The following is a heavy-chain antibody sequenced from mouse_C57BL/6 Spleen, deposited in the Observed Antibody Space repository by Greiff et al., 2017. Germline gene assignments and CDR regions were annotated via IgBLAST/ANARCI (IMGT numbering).Heavy chain of an antibody. J-gene: IGHJ3*01. CDR1: GYTFTSYW. Sequence: QVQLQQPGAELVKPGASVKMSCKASGYTFTSYWITWVKQRPGQGLAWIGDIYPGSGSSNYNAQFTSKATLTVDTSSSTDYMQLSILTSEDSAVYYGARGGYDYDGAYWGQGTLVTVSA. D-gene: IGHD2-4*01. V-gene: IGHV1-55*01. CDR2: IYPGSGSS. CDR3: ARGGYDYDGAY.